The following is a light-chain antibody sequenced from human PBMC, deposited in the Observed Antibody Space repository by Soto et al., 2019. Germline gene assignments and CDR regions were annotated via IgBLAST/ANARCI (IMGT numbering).Light chain of an antibody. CDR2: DAS. Sequence: DIQMTQSPSSLSASVGDRVTITCQASQVIGNSLNWHQQKPGKAPKLLIYDASNLETGVPSRFSGSVSGTDFTFTIGSLQPEDIATYYCQHFYDLPRTFGQGTKLQIK. V-gene: IGKV1-33*01. J-gene: IGKJ2*01. CDR1: QVIGNS. CDR3: QHFYDLPRT.